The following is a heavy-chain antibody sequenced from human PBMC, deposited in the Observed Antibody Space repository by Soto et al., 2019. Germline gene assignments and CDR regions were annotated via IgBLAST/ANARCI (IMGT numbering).Heavy chain of an antibody. Sequence: ASVKVSCKASGGTFSSYSISWVLQAPGQGLEWMGGIIPIFGTANYAQKFQGRVTITADESTSTAYMELSSLRSEDTAVYYCARGMYYYDSSGYSHSYYFDYWGQGTLVTVSS. D-gene: IGHD3-22*01. J-gene: IGHJ4*02. V-gene: IGHV1-69*13. CDR1: GGTFSSYS. CDR2: IIPIFGTA. CDR3: ARGMYYYDSSGYSHSYYFDY.